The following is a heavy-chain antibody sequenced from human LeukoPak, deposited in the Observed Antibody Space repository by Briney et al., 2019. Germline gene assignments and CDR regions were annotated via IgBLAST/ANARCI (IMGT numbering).Heavy chain of an antibody. CDR2: ISYDGSNK. V-gene: IGHV3-30*04. D-gene: IGHD6-13*01. CDR3: ARDGLAAASSTLPDY. Sequence: GGSLRLSCAASGFTFSSYAMHWVRQAPGKGLEWVAVISYDGSNKYYADSVKGRFTISRDNSKNTLYLQMNSLRAEDTAVYYRARDGLAAASSTLPDYWGQGTLVTVSS. J-gene: IGHJ4*02. CDR1: GFTFSSYA.